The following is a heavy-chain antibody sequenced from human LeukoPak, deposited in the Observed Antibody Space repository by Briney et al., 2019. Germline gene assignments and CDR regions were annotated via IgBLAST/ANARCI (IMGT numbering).Heavy chain of an antibody. CDR3: ARDAPYGDPAFDY. V-gene: IGHV3-7*01. D-gene: IGHD4-17*01. CDR1: GFTFSSYW. CDR2: IKQDGSEK. J-gene: IGHJ4*02. Sequence: PGGSLRLSCAASGFTFSSYWMSWVRQAPGKGLEWVANIKQDGSEKYYVDSVKGRFTISRDNAKNSLYLQMNSLRAEDTAVYYCARDAPYGDPAFDYWGQGTLVTVSS.